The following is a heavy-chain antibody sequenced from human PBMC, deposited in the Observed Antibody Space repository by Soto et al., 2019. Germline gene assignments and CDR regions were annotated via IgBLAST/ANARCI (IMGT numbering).Heavy chain of an antibody. CDR3: TTDLGSIVVVVAATHPPDY. J-gene: IGHJ4*02. V-gene: IGHV3-15*07. Sequence: SLRLSCAASGFTFSNAWMNWVRQAPGKGLEWVGRIKSKTDGGTTDYAAPVKGRFTISRDDSKNTLYLQMNSPKTEDTAVYYCTTDLGSIVVVVAATHPPDYWGQGTLVTVSS. CDR2: IKSKTDGGTT. D-gene: IGHD2-15*01. CDR1: GFTFSNAW.